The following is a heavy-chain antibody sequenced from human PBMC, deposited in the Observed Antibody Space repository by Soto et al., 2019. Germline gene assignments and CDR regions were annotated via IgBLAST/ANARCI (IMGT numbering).Heavy chain of an antibody. CDR2: ISGNNGAT. CDR3: VRDLKYLRVTGNWFDS. V-gene: IGHV1-18*04. Sequence: QVQLMQSGNEVKKPGASVTVSCKASGYTFANYGISWVRQAPGQGLEWMGWISGNNGATNFAPKVQDKITMTLDTSTGVASLTLRSLRSDDTDIYYCVRDLKYLRVTGNWFDSWGQGTLVTVSA. CDR1: GYTFANYG. D-gene: IGHD1-1*01. J-gene: IGHJ5*01.